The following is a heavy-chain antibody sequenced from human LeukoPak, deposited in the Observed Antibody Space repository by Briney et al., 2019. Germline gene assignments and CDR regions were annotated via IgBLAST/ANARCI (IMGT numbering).Heavy chain of an antibody. CDR2: TYYMSKWYN. D-gene: IGHD2-2*01. Sequence: SQTLSLTCAISGDRVSSNIAAWNWIRQSPSRGLEWLGRTYYMSKWYNDYAVSVKSRITINPDTSKNQFSLQLNSVTPEDTAVYYCARTGRYCSSTSCSFNWFDPWGQGTLVTVSS. J-gene: IGHJ5*02. CDR1: GDRVSSNIAA. V-gene: IGHV6-1*01. CDR3: ARTGRYCSSTSCSFNWFDP.